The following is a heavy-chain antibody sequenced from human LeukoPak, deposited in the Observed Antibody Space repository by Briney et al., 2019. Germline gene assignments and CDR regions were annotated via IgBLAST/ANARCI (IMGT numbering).Heavy chain of an antibody. J-gene: IGHJ3*02. D-gene: IGHD6-19*01. Sequence: PSETLSLTCTVSGGSISSSSYYWGWIRQPPGKGLEWIGSIYYSGSTYYNPSLKSRVTISVDTSKNQFSLKLSSVTAADTAVYYCARRSASSIAVAGTGSAFDIWGQGTMVTVSS. CDR3: ARRSASSIAVAGTGSAFDI. V-gene: IGHV4-39*07. CDR2: IYYSGST. CDR1: GGSISSSSYY.